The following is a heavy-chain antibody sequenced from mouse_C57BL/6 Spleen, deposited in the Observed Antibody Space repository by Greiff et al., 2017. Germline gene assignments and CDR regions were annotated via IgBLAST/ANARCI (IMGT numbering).Heavy chain of an antibody. CDR1: GFTFTDYY. V-gene: IGHV7-3*01. CDR3: ARSTTATVVYDY. CDR2: IRNKANGYTT. D-gene: IGHD1-1*01. Sequence: EVQRVESGGGLVQPGGSLSLSCAASGFTFTDYYMSWVRQPPGKALEWLGFIRNKANGYTTEYSASVKGRFTISRDNYQSILYLQMNDLRAEDSATSYYARSTTATVVYDYWGQGTTLTVSS. J-gene: IGHJ2*01.